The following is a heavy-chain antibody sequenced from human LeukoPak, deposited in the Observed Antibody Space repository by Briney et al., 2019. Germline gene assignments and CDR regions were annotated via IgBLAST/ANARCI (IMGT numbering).Heavy chain of an antibody. V-gene: IGHV4-61*01. CDR2: IYYSGST. CDR3: ARDDYGDHFDY. Sequence: TSETLSLTCTVSGASVSSDSYYWSWIRQPPGKGLEWIGYIYYSGSTNYNPSLKSRVSMSVDTSKNQFSLKLSSVTAADTAVYYCARDDYGDHFDYWGQGTLVTV. J-gene: IGHJ4*02. CDR1: GASVSSDSYY. D-gene: IGHD4-17*01.